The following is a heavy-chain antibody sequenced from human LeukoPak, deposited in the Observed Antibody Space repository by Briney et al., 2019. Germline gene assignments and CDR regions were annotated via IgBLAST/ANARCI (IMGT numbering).Heavy chain of an antibody. CDR1: GGTFSSYA. J-gene: IGHJ3*02. V-gene: IGHV1-69*13. D-gene: IGHD1-1*01. Sequence: SVKVSCKASGGTFSSYAISWVRQAPGQGLEWMGGIIPIFGTANYAQKFQGRVTITADESTSTAYMELSSLRSEDTAVYYCARGKLERRLDAFDIWGQGTMVTVSS. CDR3: ARGKLERRLDAFDI. CDR2: IIPIFGTA.